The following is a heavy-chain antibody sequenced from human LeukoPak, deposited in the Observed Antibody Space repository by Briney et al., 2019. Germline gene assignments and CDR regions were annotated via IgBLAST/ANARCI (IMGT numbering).Heavy chain of an antibody. CDR3: ARYLNSGPEDF. Sequence: PGGSLRLSCAASGFTFSNYWMNWVRQAPGKGLEWVANIKQDGGEKSYVDSVKGRFTISRDNAKNSLFLQMNSLRAEDTAVYYCARYLNSGPEDFWGQGTLVTVSS. J-gene: IGHJ4*02. D-gene: IGHD1-26*01. CDR2: IKQDGGEK. V-gene: IGHV3-7*01. CDR1: GFTFSNYW.